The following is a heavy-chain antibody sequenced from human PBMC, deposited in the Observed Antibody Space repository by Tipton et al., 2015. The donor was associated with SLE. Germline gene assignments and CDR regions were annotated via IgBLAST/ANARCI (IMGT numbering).Heavy chain of an antibody. CDR1: GGSISSSSYY. J-gene: IGHJ2*01. CDR2: IYYSGSS. V-gene: IGHV4-39*01. D-gene: IGHD3-3*01. CDR3: ARHQYYDFWSGYSQDWYFDL. Sequence: TLSLTCTVSGGSISSSSYYWGWIRQPPGKGLEWIGSIYYSGSSYYNPSLKRRVTISVDTSKNQFSLKLSSVTAADTAVYYCARHQYYDFWSGYSQDWYFDLWGRGALVTVSS.